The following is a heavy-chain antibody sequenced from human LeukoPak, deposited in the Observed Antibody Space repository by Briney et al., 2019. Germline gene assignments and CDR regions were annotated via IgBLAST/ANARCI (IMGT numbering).Heavy chain of an antibody. Sequence: ASVKVSCKASGYTFTSYGTSWVRQAPGQGLEWMGWINTNTGNPTYAQGFTGRFVFSLDTSVSTAYLQISSLKAEDTAVYYCARGYCSGGSCYNYYGMDVWGQGTTVTVSS. J-gene: IGHJ6*02. D-gene: IGHD2-15*01. CDR1: GYTFTSYG. V-gene: IGHV7-4-1*02. CDR3: ARGYCSGGSCYNYYGMDV. CDR2: INTNTGNP.